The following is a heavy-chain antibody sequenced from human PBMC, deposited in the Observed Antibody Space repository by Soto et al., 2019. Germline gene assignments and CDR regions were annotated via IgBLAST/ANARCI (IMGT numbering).Heavy chain of an antibody. CDR3: ARHEVTMVRGVTPFDY. CDR2: IYYSGST. D-gene: IGHD3-10*01. V-gene: IGHV4-39*01. J-gene: IGHJ4*02. Sequence: SETLSLTCTVSGGSISSSSYYWCWIRHPPGKGLEWIGSIYYSGSTYYNPSLKSRVTISVDTSKNQFSLKLSSVTAADTAVYYCARHEVTMVRGVTPFDYWGQGTLVTVSS. CDR1: GGSISSSSYY.